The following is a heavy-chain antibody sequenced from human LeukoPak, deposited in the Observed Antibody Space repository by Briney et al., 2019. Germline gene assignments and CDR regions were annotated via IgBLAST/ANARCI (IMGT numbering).Heavy chain of an antibody. CDR3: AKGAVVLTALSSFDY. J-gene: IGHJ4*02. CDR2: IRGSGDTT. CDR1: GFTFSNYA. Sequence: GGSLRLSCAASGFTFSNYAMSWVRQAPGKGLEWVSNIRGSGDTTFYAESVKGRFIISRDNSKDTLFLQMNSLRAEDTPVYYCAKGAVVLTALSSFDYWGQGTLVTVSS. D-gene: IGHD2-15*01. V-gene: IGHV3-23*01.